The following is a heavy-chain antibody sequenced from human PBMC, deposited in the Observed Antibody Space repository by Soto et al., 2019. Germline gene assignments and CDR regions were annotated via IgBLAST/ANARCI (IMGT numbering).Heavy chain of an antibody. Sequence: EVQLLESGGGLVQPGGSLRLSCAASGFTFSSYAMSWVRQAPGKGMEWVSAISGSGGSTYYADSVKGRFTISRDNSKNTLYLQMNSLRAEDTAVYYCAKDKVVVVAATWDVWGQGTTVTVSS. CDR1: GFTFSSYA. V-gene: IGHV3-23*01. J-gene: IGHJ6*02. D-gene: IGHD2-15*01. CDR3: AKDKVVVVAATWDV. CDR2: ISGSGGST.